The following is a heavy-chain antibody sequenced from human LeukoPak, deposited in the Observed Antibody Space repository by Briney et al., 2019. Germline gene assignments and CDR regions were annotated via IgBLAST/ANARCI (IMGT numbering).Heavy chain of an antibody. V-gene: IGHV3-21*01. D-gene: IGHD5-18*01. Sequence: GGSLRLSCAASGFTFSSYSMNWVRQAPGKGLEWVSSISSSSSYIYYADSVKGRFTISRGNAKNSLYLQMNGLRAEDTAVYYCARVYYSYGLMSYYYYMDVWGKGTTVTVSS. J-gene: IGHJ6*03. CDR2: ISSSSSYI. CDR1: GFTFSSYS. CDR3: ARVYYSYGLMSYYYYMDV.